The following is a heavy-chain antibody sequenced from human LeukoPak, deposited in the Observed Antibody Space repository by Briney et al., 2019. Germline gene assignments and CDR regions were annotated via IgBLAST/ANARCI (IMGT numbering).Heavy chain of an antibody. V-gene: IGHV4-31*03. D-gene: IGHD3-16*01. CDR3: AADDWESFYFDS. Sequence: SETLSLTCTVSGGSVSRGGYYWNWIRQHPGKGLEWIGFTSYSEGTYYNPSLMSRITISVDRSQNQFSLKMRDVTAADTAVYFCAADDWESFYFDSWGQGALVAVSS. J-gene: IGHJ4*02. CDR1: GGSVSRGGYY. CDR2: TSYSEGT.